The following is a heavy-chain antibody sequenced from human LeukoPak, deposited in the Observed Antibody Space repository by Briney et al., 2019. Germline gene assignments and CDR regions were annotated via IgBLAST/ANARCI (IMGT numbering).Heavy chain of an antibody. V-gene: IGHV3-48*04. CDR1: GFTFSSYS. D-gene: IGHD5-18*01. J-gene: IGHJ4*02. CDR2: ITRSSSAK. CDR3: ARDLAYSRLDY. Sequence: PGGSLRLSCVASGFTFSSYSMNWVRQAPGKGLEWVSYITRSSSAKFYADSVKGRFTISRDNAENSLYLQMNSLRVEDTAFYYCARDLAYSRLDYWGQGMLVTVSS.